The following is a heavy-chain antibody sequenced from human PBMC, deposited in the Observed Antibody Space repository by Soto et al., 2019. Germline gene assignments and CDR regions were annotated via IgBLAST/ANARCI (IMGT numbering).Heavy chain of an antibody. CDR3: AGEGHETLWFGELFAPGGSPSSYFQH. CDR1: GGSISSYY. CDR2: IYYSGST. D-gene: IGHD3-10*01. V-gene: IGHV4-59*08. J-gene: IGHJ1*01. Sequence: SETLSLTCTVSGGSISSYYWSWIRQPPGKGLEWIGYIYYSGSTNYNPSLKSRVTISVGTSKNQFSLKLSSVTAADTAVYYCAGEGHETLWFGELFAPGGSPSSYFQHWGQGTLVTVSS.